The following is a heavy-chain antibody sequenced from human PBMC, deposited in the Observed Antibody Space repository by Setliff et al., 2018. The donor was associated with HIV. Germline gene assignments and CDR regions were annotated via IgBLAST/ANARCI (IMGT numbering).Heavy chain of an antibody. V-gene: IGHV1-69*05. J-gene: IGHJ4*02. CDR2: IIPSFGTV. Sequence: ASVKVSCKAAGGTFNSYILSWVRQAPGQGLEWAGGIIPSFGTVTYAQKFQGRVTITTDESMTTVYMELSSLRAEDTAVYYCANLPAQWAGYWGQGTLVTVSS. D-gene: IGHD1-26*01. CDR3: ANLPAQWAGY. CDR1: GGTFNSYI.